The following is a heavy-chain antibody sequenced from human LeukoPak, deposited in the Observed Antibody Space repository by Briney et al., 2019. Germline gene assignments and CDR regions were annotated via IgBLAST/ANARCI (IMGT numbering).Heavy chain of an antibody. V-gene: IGHV4-59*01. D-gene: IGHD3-22*01. J-gene: IGHJ5*02. Sequence: PSETLSLTCTVSGGSISRDYWSWIRQPPGKGLEWIGNIHYSGSTNYNPSLKSRVTISVNTSKNQFSLKLSSVTAADTAVYYCARGWYYYDSGGYSWFDPWGQGTLVTVSS. CDR1: GGSISRDY. CDR2: IHYSGST. CDR3: ARGWYYYDSGGYSWFDP.